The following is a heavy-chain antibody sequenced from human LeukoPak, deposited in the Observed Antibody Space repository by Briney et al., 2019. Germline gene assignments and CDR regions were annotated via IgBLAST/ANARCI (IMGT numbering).Heavy chain of an antibody. Sequence: SETLSLTCTVSGYSISSGYYWGWIRQPPGKGLEWIGGIYHSGSTYYNPSLKSRVTISVDTSKNQFSLKLSSVTAADTAVYYCARVCASSGDCLFDYWGQGTLVTVSS. CDR3: ARVCASSGDCLFDY. CDR2: IYHSGST. CDR1: GYSISSGYY. V-gene: IGHV4-38-2*02. D-gene: IGHD2-21*01. J-gene: IGHJ4*02.